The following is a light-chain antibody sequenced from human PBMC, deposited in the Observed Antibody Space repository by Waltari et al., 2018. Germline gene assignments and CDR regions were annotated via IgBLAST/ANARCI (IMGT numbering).Light chain of an antibody. CDR2: RNN. Sequence: QSVLSQPPSASWTPGQSVSISCSGSSSNVGTSTVHWYQQLPGTAPKLLIYRNNQRPSDVPGRFSGSKSGTSASLAISGLQSEDEAEYFCSAWDDSLNGVLFGGGTKLTVL. V-gene: IGLV1-44*01. J-gene: IGLJ2*01. CDR3: SAWDDSLNGVL. CDR1: SSNVGTST.